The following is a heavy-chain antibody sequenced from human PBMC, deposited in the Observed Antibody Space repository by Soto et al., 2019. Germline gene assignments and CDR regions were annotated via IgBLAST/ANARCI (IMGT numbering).Heavy chain of an antibody. CDR3: AKKRVVGPFQRNFDY. CDR2: MSGSGGTT. D-gene: IGHD2-15*01. CDR1: GFTFSTYA. J-gene: IGHJ4*02. Sequence: EVQLLESGGGLVQPGGSLRLSCAASGFTFSTYAMSWVRQAPGKGLEWVSVMSGSGGTTYYADSVKGRFTISRDNSKNTVYLQMNSLRAEDTAVYYCAKKRVVGPFQRNFDYWGQGTLVTVSS. V-gene: IGHV3-23*01.